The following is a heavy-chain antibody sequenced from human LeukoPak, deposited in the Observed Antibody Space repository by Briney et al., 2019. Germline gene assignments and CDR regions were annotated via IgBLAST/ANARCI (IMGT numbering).Heavy chain of an antibody. V-gene: IGHV4-34*01. J-gene: IGHJ4*02. CDR1: GGSFSGYY. Sequence: SETLSLTCAVYGGSFSGYYWSWIRQPPGKGLEWIGEINHSGSTNYNPSLKSRVTISVDTSKNQFSLKLSSVTAADTAVYYCASIAVADRDYWGQGTLVTVSS. CDR2: INHSGST. D-gene: IGHD6-19*01. CDR3: ASIAVADRDY.